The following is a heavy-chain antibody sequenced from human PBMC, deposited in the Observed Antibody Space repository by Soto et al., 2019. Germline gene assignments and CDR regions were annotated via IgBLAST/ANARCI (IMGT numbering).Heavy chain of an antibody. Sequence: ASVKVSCKASGYTFTSYDINWVRQATGQGLEWMGWMNPNSGNTGYAQKFQGRVTMTRNTSISTAYMELSSLRSEDTAVYYCARNRYCSGGSCYDPSIWFDPWGQGPRSPSPQ. V-gene: IGHV1-8*01. J-gene: IGHJ5*02. CDR3: ARNRYCSGGSCYDPSIWFDP. D-gene: IGHD2-15*01. CDR1: GYTFTSYD. CDR2: MNPNSGNT.